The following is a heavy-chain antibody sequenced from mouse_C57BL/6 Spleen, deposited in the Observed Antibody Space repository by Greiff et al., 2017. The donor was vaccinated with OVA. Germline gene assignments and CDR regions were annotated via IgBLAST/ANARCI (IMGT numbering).Heavy chain of an antibody. CDR3: AGADGYPYYAMDY. J-gene: IGHJ4*01. Sequence: VKLQESGPGLVAPSQSLSITCTVSGFSLTSYAISWVRQPPGKGLEWLGVIWTGGGTNYNSALKSRLSISKDNSKSQVFLKMNSLQTDDTARYYCAGADGYPYYAMDYWGQGTSVTVSS. V-gene: IGHV2-9-1*01. D-gene: IGHD2-3*01. CDR1: GFSLTSYA. CDR2: IWTGGGT.